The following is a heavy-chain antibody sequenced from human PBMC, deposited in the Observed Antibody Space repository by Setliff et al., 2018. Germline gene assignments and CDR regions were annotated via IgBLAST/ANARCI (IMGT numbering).Heavy chain of an antibody. CDR2: INYSGST. V-gene: IGHV4-61*08. J-gene: IGHJ1*01. CDR3: ASRNSDGGPEYFQH. Sequence: PSETLSLTCSVSGSSISSGGFYWSWIRQPPGKGLEYIGYINYSGSTNYNPSLKSRVTMSVDASKNQISLKLMSVTAADTAVYYCASRNSDGGPEYFQHWGQGALVTVSS. CDR1: GSSISSGGFY. D-gene: IGHD1-26*01.